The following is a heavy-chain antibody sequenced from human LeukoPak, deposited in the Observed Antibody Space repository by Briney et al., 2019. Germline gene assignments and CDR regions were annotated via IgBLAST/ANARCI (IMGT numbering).Heavy chain of an antibody. CDR3: ARDLTEYSSSWTIYYYYYGMDV. V-gene: IGHV1-18*01. CDR2: ISAYNGNT. J-gene: IGHJ6*02. CDR1: GYTFTSYG. Sequence: VASEKVSCKASGYTFTSYGISWVRQAPGQGLEWMGWISAYNGNTNYAQKLQGRVTMTTDTSTSTAYMELRSLRSDDTAVYYCARDLTEYSSSWTIYYYYYGMDVWGQGTTVTVSS. D-gene: IGHD6-13*01.